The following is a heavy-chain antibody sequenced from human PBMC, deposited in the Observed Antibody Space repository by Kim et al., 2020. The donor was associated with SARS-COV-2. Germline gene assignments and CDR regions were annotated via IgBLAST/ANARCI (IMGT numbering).Heavy chain of an antibody. CDR3: AKEPVWGSYRTEIDY. Sequence: GGSLRLSCAASGFTFSSYGMHWVRQAPGKGLEWVAVISYDGSNKYYADSVKGRFTISRDNSKNTLYLQMNSLRAEDTAVYYCAKEPVWGSYRTEIDYWGQGTLVTVSS. V-gene: IGHV3-30*18. CDR1: GFTFSSYG. D-gene: IGHD3-16*02. J-gene: IGHJ4*02. CDR2: ISYDGSNK.